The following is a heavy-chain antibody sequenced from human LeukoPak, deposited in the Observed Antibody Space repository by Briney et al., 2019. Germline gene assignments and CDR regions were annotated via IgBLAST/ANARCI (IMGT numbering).Heavy chain of an antibody. Sequence: PSETLSLTCAVYGGSFSGYYWSWIRQPPGKGLEWIGEIYHSGSTNYNPSLKSRVTISVDTSKNQFSLKLSSVTAADTAVYYCARGRTYYYDSSGYSRALRYWGQGTLVTVSS. D-gene: IGHD3-22*01. CDR2: IYHSGST. CDR3: ARGRTYYYDSSGYSRALRY. J-gene: IGHJ4*02. V-gene: IGHV4-34*01. CDR1: GGSFSGYY.